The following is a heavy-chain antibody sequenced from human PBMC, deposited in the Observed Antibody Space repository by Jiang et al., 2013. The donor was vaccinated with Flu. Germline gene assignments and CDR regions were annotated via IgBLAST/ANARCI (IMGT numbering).Heavy chain of an antibody. CDR2: VSWNGGDT. Sequence: WVSSVSWNGGDTDYADSVKGRFTISRDNAKNSLFLQMNSLRTEDTALYYCAKVEWFGDSYYFDYWGQGALVTVSS. D-gene: IGHD3-10*01. CDR3: AKVEWFGDSYYFDY. J-gene: IGHJ4*02. V-gene: IGHV3-9*01.